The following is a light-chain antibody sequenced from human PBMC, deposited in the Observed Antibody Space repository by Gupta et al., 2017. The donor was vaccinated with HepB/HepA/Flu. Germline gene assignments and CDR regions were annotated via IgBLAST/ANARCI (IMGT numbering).Light chain of an antibody. CDR2: AAS. CDR1: PGTSSY. CDR3: RQLNSYGIT. Sequence: DIDLTQSPSFLSASVADRVTITCRASPGTSSYLASYQQKPGEAAKLLLYAASTLQSRVPSTFSGSGSSGEFSLTIISRQPADYVTYYSRQLNSYGITFGAGTKVEIK. V-gene: IGKV1-9*01. J-gene: IGKJ4*01.